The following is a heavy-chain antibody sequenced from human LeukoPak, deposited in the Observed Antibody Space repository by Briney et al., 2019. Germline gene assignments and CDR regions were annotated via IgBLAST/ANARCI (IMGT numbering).Heavy chain of an antibody. J-gene: IGHJ4*02. Sequence: ASVKVSCKASGYTFTGYYMHWVRQAPGQGLEWMGWINPNSGGTNYAQKFQGRVTMTRDTSISTAYMELSRLRSDDTAMYYCARGYSGYDFFDYWGQGTLVTVSS. CDR2: INPNSGGT. CDR3: ARGYSGYDFFDY. D-gene: IGHD5-12*01. V-gene: IGHV1-2*02. CDR1: GYTFTGYY.